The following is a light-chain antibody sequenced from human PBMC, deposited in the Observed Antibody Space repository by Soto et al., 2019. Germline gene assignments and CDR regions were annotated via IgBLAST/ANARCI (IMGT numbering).Light chain of an antibody. J-gene: IGLJ1*01. Sequence: QSALTQPASVSGSPGQSITISCTGTSSDVGGYEYVSWYQQYPGKAPKLMIYEGTKRPSGVSDRFSGSKSGNTASMTISGLQAEDEANYYCCSYAGNNIFVFGTGTKLTVL. CDR3: CSYAGNNIFV. CDR1: SSDVGGYEY. CDR2: EGT. V-gene: IGLV2-23*01.